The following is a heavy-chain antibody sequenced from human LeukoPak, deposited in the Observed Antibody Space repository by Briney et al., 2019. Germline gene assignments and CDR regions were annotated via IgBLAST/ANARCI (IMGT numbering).Heavy chain of an antibody. Sequence: PGGSLRLSCAASGFTFSSYGMSWVRQAPGKGLEWVSAISGSGDSTYYADSVKGRFTISRDNSKNTLYLQMNSLRAEDTAVYYCAKDGERWLQLYYFDYWGQGTLVTVSS. V-gene: IGHV3-23*01. J-gene: IGHJ4*02. D-gene: IGHD5-24*01. CDR2: ISGSGDST. CDR3: AKDGERWLQLYYFDY. CDR1: GFTFSSYG.